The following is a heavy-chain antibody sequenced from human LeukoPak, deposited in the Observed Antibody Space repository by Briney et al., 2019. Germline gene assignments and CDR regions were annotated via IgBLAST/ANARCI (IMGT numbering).Heavy chain of an antibody. CDR3: ARAFHYSHSPYSPGYNYIDP. D-gene: IGHD1-1*01. CDR1: GYTFISYA. V-gene: IGHV7-4-1*02. CDR2: INTNTGDP. J-gene: IGHJ5*02. Sequence: GASVKVSCKASGYTFISYAMNWVRQAPGQGLEWMGWINTNTGDPTFAQGFAGRFVFSLDTSVSTAYLQISSLKAEDTAVYYCARAFHYSHSPYSPGYNYIDPWGQGTLVTVSS.